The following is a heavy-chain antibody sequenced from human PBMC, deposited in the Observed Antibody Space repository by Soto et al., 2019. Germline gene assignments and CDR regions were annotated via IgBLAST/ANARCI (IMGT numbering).Heavy chain of an antibody. CDR1: GYTFSDYG. Sequence: ASVKVSCKTSGYTFSDYGLAWLRQTPGQRPEWMGWVSTYNTNTNYAQKFQGRVTMTTDTSTTTTSMELRSLRSDDTAVYYCARELNTDSSAYYSFAYWGQGTLVTVSS. CDR2: VSTYNTNT. D-gene: IGHD3-22*01. CDR3: ARELNTDSSAYYSFAY. J-gene: IGHJ4*02. V-gene: IGHV1-18*01.